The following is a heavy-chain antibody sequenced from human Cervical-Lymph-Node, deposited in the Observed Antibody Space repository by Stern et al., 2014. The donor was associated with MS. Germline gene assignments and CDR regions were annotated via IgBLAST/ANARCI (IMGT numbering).Heavy chain of an antibody. Sequence: QVQLQESGPGLVKPSETLSLTCTVSGGSISSYYWRWIRQPPGKGLEWIGDIYYSGSTNYNPSLKSRVTITVDTSKTHFSLKLSSVTAADTAVYYCARDDTGYFDYWGQGTLVTVSS. CDR1: GGSISSYY. J-gene: IGHJ4*02. CDR3: ARDDTGYFDY. CDR2: IYYSGST. V-gene: IGHV4-59*01.